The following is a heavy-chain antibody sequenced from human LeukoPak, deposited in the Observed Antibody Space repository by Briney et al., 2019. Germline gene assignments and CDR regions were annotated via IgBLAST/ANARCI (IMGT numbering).Heavy chain of an antibody. V-gene: IGHV3-21*01. D-gene: IGHD3-16*01. J-gene: IGHJ3*02. CDR2: ISSTSGYI. CDR3: ARNKNTYTPRTRMIIFDI. CDR1: GFSFSTFN. Sequence: GGSLRLSCAASGFSFSTFNMHWVRQAPGRGLEWVSSISSTSGYIYYTDSLQGRFTISRDNAKNSLYLQMNSLRAEDTAAYYCARNKNTYTPRTRMIIFDIGAKGTMVTV.